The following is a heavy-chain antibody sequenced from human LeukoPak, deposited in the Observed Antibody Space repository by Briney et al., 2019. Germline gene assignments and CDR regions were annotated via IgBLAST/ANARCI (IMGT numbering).Heavy chain of an antibody. V-gene: IGHV1-69*05. D-gene: IGHD3-10*01. CDR2: IIPIFGTA. Sequence: SVKVSCKASGGTFSSYAISWVRQAPGQGLEWMGGIIPIFGTANYAQKFQGRVTITTDESTSTAYMELSSLRSEDTAVYYCARGRKSMVRGVHFDHWGQGTLVTVSS. CDR3: ARGRKSMVRGVHFDH. CDR1: GGTFSSYA. J-gene: IGHJ4*02.